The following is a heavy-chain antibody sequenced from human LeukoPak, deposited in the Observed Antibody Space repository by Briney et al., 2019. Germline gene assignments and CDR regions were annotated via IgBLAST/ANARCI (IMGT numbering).Heavy chain of an antibody. CDR2: IYTSGST. V-gene: IGHV4-4*07. J-gene: IGHJ2*01. CDR1: GGSISSYY. Sequence: SETLSLTCTVSGGSISSYYLSWIRQPAGKGLEWIGRIYTSGSTNYNPSLKSRVTMSVDTSKNQFSLKLSSVTAADTAVYYCARDRRIQLWLGPIRYFDLWGRGTLVTVAS. CDR3: ARDRRIQLWLGPIRYFDL. D-gene: IGHD5-18*01.